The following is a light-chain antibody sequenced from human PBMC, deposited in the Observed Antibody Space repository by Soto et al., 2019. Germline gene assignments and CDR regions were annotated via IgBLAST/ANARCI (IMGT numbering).Light chain of an antibody. Sequence: SALTQPASVSGSPGQSIAISCTGTSSDVGYYNYVSWYQQHPGKAPKVMIYDVNNRPSGVSDRFSGSKSGNTASLTISGLQAEDEADYYCSSYTRSSTYVFGTGTKLTVL. V-gene: IGLV2-14*03. CDR1: SSDVGYYNY. CDR2: DVN. CDR3: SSYTRSSTYV. J-gene: IGLJ1*01.